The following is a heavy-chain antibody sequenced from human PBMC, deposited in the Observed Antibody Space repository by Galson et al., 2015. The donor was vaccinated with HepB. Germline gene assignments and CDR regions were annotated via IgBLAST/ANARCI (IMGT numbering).Heavy chain of an antibody. Sequence: SLRLSCAASGFTFSSYAMSWVRQAPGKGLEWVSAISGSGGSTYYADSVKDRFTISRDNAKNSLYLQMNSLRAEDTAVYYCARVFVGNTRCWLVPCVPGTLVTVAS. CDR3: ARVFVGNTRCWLVP. V-gene: IGHV3-23*01. CDR2: ISGSGGST. CDR1: GFTFSSYA. J-gene: IGHJ5*02. D-gene: IGHD4-23*01.